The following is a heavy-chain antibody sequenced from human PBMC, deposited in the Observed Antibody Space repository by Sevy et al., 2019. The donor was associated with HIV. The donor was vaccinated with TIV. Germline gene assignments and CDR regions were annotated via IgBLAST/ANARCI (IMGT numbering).Heavy chain of an antibody. D-gene: IGHD1-7*01. CDR2: INHSGST. Sequence: SETLSLTCAVYGGSFSGYYWSWIRQPPGKGLEWMGEINHSGSTNYNPSLKSRVTISVDTSKNQFSLKLSSVTAADTAVYYCVGRITGTTSNWFDPWGQGTLVTVSS. CDR1: GGSFSGYY. CDR3: VGRITGTTSNWFDP. V-gene: IGHV4-34*01. J-gene: IGHJ5*02.